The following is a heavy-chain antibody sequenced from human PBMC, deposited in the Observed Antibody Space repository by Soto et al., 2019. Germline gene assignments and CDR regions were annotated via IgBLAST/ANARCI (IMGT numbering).Heavy chain of an antibody. J-gene: IGHJ5*02. V-gene: IGHV1-69*13. CDR3: ARSLKLGELSFGHWFDP. Sequence: ASVKVSCKASGGTFSSYAISWVRQAPGQGLEWMGGIIPIFGTANYAQKFQGRVTITADESTSTAYMELSSLRSEDTAVYYCARSLKLGELSFGHWFDPWGQGTLVTAPQ. CDR2: IIPIFGTA. CDR1: GGTFSSYA. D-gene: IGHD3-16*02.